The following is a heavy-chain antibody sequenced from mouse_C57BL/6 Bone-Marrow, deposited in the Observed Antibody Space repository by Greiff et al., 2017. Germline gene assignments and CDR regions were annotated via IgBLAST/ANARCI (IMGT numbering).Heavy chain of an antibody. CDR1: GFTFSSYG. CDR3: ARRGVYSNYEYYYAMDY. D-gene: IGHD2-5*01. Sequence: DVKLVESGGDLVKPGGSLKLSCAASGFTFSSYGMSWVRQTPDKRLEWVATISSGGSYTYYPDSVKGRFTISRDNAKNTLYLQMSSLKSEDTAMYYCARRGVYSNYEYYYAMDYWGQGTSVTVSS. CDR2: ISSGGSYT. J-gene: IGHJ4*01. V-gene: IGHV5-6*02.